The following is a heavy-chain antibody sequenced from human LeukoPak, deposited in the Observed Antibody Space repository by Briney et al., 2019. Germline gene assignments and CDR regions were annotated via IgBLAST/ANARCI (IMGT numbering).Heavy chain of an antibody. D-gene: IGHD2-2*01. CDR1: DGSFSSYY. V-gene: IGHV4-4*07. J-gene: IGHJ4*02. CDR3: ARAHCTATSCHHFDY. CDR2: IYNSGGT. Sequence: SETLSLTCTVSDGSFSSYYWSWIRQPAGKGLDWIGRIYNSGGTNYNPSLESRVTMSVDTSKNQFSLKLSSVTAADTAVYYCARAHCTATSCHHFDYWGQGALVTVSS.